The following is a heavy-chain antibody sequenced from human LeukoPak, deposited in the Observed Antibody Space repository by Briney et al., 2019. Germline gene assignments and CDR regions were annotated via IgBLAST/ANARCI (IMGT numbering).Heavy chain of an antibody. CDR3: ARDLADGYNYGSRPFDY. Sequence: ASVKVSCKASGYTFTSYGISWVRQAPGQGLEWMGWISAYNGNTNYAQKLQGGVTMTTDTSTSTAYMELRSLRSDDTAVYYCARDLADGYNYGSRPFDYWGQGTLVTVSS. J-gene: IGHJ4*02. V-gene: IGHV1-18*01. CDR1: GYTFTSYG. D-gene: IGHD5-18*01. CDR2: ISAYNGNT.